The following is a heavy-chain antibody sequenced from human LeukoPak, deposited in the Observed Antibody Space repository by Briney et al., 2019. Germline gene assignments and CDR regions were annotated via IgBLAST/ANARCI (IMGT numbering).Heavy chain of an antibody. CDR3: ARGSGSGSYGALDY. V-gene: IGHV4-38-2*01. J-gene: IGHJ4*02. Sequence: PSETLSLTCAVSGYSISSGYLWGWLRQPPGKGLEWIGIIYRSEGTNYSPSLKSRVTISVVTSKNQFSLVLRSVTAADTGVYYCARGSGSGSYGALDYWGKGMLVTVSS. CDR1: GYSISSGYL. D-gene: IGHD3-10*01. CDR2: IYRSEGT.